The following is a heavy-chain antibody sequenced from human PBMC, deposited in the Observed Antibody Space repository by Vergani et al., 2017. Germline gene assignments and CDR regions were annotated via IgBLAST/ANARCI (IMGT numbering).Heavy chain of an antibody. CDR2: ISSSSSYI. Sequence: EVQLVESGGGLVKPGGSLRLSCAASGFTFSNYSMNWVRQAPGKGLEWVSSISSSSSYIYYADSVKGRFTISRENAKNCLYLQMNSLRGGEKGVDYCNGEAVELDDILNGYLVDYWGQGTLVTVSS. D-gene: IGHD3-9*01. CDR3: NGEAVELDDILNGYLVDY. J-gene: IGHJ4*02. CDR1: GFTFSNYS. V-gene: IGHV3-21*01.